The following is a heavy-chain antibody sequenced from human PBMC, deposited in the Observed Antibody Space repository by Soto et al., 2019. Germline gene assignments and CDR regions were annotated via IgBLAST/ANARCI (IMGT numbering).Heavy chain of an antibody. CDR3: ASGGSCYSRYCYFDY. CDR2: IYDSGST. Sequence: SETLSLTCTAAGGSISSYYWSWIRQPPGKGLEWIGYIYDSGSTNYNPSLKSRVTISVDTSKNQSSLKLSSVTAADTAVYYCASGGSCYSRYCYFDYWGQGNLVTVSS. CDR1: GGSISSYY. V-gene: IGHV4-59*01. J-gene: IGHJ4*02. D-gene: IGHD2-15*01.